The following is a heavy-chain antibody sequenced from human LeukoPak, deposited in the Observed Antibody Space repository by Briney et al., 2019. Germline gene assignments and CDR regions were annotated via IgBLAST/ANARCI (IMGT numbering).Heavy chain of an antibody. CDR1: RFTFNNFD. J-gene: IGHJ4*02. V-gene: IGHV3-23*01. D-gene: IGHD1-26*01. Sequence: GVSVRLYCAASRFTFNNFDMIRVPPAPGKGLEWVKDLSGSGGSTSYTDPVKGRFTISRDKCKNTLYLQMNSLRAEDTAVYYCAKGGRGTPVGATTRRESERGWSPSYSDYWGQGTLVTVSS. CDR3: AKGGRGTPVGATTRRESERGWSPSYSDY. CDR2: LSGSGGST.